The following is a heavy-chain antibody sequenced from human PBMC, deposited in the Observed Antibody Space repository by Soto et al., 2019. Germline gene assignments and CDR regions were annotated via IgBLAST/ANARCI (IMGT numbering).Heavy chain of an antibody. D-gene: IGHD2-21*02. V-gene: IGHV1-18*01. CDR2: ISAYNGNT. CDR3: ARDLAYCGGDCYPIDY. Sequence: QVQLVQSGAEVKKPGASVKVSCKASGYTFTSNGISWVRQAPGQGLEWMGWISAYNGNTNYAQKLQGRVTMTTDTSKSKAYMELRRLRSDETAVYYCARDLAYCGGDCYPIDYWGQGTLVTVSS. J-gene: IGHJ4*02. CDR1: GYTFTSNG.